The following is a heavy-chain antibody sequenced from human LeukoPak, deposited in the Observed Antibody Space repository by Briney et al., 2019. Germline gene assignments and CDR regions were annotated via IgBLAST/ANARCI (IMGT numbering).Heavy chain of an antibody. V-gene: IGHV4-31*03. CDR3: ARESYDILTGYYGGGFDP. D-gene: IGHD3-9*01. CDR2: IYYSGST. J-gene: IGHJ5*02. CDR1: GGSISSGGYY. Sequence: PSETLSLTCTVSGGSISSGGYYWSWIRQHPGKGLEWIGYIYYSGSTYYNPSLKSRVTISVDTSKNQFSLKLSSVTAADTAVYYCARESYDILTGYYGGGFDPWGQGTLVTVSS.